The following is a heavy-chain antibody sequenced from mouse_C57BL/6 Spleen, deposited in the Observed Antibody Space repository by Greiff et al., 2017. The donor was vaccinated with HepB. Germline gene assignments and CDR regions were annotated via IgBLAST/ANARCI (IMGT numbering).Heavy chain of an antibody. J-gene: IGHJ2*01. V-gene: IGHV1-82*01. D-gene: IGHD2-1*01. CDR1: GYAFSSSW. CDR3: SFYYGKGGYFDY. CDR2: IYPGDGDT. Sequence: VKLQQSGPELVKPGASVKISCKASGYAFSSSWMNWVKQRPGKGLEWIGRIYPGDGDTNYNGKFKGKATLTADKSSSTAYMQLSSLTSEDSAVYFCSFYYGKGGYFDYWGQGTTLTVSS.